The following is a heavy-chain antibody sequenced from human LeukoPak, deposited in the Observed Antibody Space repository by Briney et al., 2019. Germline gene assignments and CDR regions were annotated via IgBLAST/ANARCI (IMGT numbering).Heavy chain of an antibody. D-gene: IGHD6-19*01. Sequence: ASVKVSCKASGGTFSSYAISWVRQAPGQGFEWMGGIIPIFGTANYAQKFQGRVTITTDESTSTAYMELSSLRSEDTAVYYCARGSAQEYSSGWDYYYMDVWGKGTTVTVSS. CDR3: ARGSAQEYSSGWDYYYMDV. CDR2: IIPIFGTA. V-gene: IGHV1-69*05. J-gene: IGHJ6*03. CDR1: GGTFSSYA.